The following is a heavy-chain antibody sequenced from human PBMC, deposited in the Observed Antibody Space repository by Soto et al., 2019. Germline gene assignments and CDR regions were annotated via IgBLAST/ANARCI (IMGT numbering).Heavy chain of an antibody. CDR3: ARGVGSGSYYNQYNWFDP. D-gene: IGHD3-10*01. Sequence: ASVKVSCKASGYTFTNYGISWVRQAPGQGLEWMGWINVYDGNTKYAQKVQGRVTMTTDTSTSTAYMELRSLRSDDTAVYYCARGVGSGSYYNQYNWFDPWGQGTLVTVSS. CDR2: INVYDGNT. V-gene: IGHV1-18*01. CDR1: GYTFTNYG. J-gene: IGHJ5*02.